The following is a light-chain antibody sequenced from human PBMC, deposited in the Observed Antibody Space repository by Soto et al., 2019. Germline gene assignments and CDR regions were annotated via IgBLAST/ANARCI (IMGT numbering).Light chain of an antibody. J-gene: IGLJ2*01. Sequence: QSALTQPRSVSGYPGQSVTISCTGTSSDVGYYDYVSWYRQYPGKAPTLLIYDVSKRPSGVPERFSGSKSGNTASLTIFGLQAEDEDDYYCCSYAGSYTEVFGGGTKLTVL. CDR2: DVS. CDR3: CSYAGSYTEV. CDR1: SSDVGYYDY. V-gene: IGLV2-11*01.